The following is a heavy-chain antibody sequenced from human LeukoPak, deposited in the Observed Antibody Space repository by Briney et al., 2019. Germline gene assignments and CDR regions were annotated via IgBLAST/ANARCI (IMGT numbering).Heavy chain of an antibody. J-gene: IGHJ6*02. CDR3: ARKYCGGDCHYYYGMDV. CDR2: IKQDGSEK. Sequence: PGGSLRLSCAASGFTFSSYWMSWVRQAPGKGLEWVANIKQDGSEKYYVDSAKGRFTISRDNAKNSLYLQMNSLRAEDTAVYYCARKYCGGDCHYYYGMDVWGQGTTVTVSS. D-gene: IGHD2-21*02. V-gene: IGHV3-7*01. CDR1: GFTFSSYW.